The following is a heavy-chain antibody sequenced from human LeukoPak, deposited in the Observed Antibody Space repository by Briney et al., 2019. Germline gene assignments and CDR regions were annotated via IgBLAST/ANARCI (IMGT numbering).Heavy chain of an antibody. CDR3: ATDRGYCSGGRCLSYYHGMDV. D-gene: IGHD2-15*01. Sequence: GGSLRLSCAASGFTVSSNYMTWVRQAPGKGLEWVSVIYSGGSTYYADSVTGRFTISRDNSKNTLYLQMNNLRAEDTAVYYCATDRGYCSGGRCLSYYHGMDVWGQGTTVTVSS. V-gene: IGHV3-66*01. CDR1: GFTVSSNY. J-gene: IGHJ6*02. CDR2: IYSGGST.